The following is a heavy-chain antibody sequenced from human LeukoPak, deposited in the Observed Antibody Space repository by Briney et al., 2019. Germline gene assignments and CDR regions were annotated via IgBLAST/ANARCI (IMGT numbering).Heavy chain of an antibody. CDR1: GYTLTDFS. CDR2: FDGEDGQT. D-gene: IGHD4-17*01. V-gene: IGHV1-24*01. CDR3: ARDAPHGDYVGY. J-gene: IGHJ4*02. Sequence: ASVKVSCMLSGYTLTDFSIHWVRQTPGTGLEWMGSFDGEDGQTLYAQKSQGRVTMTKDTSTATAYMELSRLTFEDTAVYYCARDAPHGDYVGYWGQGTQVTVSS.